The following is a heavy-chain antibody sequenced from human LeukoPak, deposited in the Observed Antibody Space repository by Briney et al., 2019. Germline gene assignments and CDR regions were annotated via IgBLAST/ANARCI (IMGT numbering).Heavy chain of an antibody. CDR2: IYYSGST. CDR3: ARQLGYCSSTSCYADKVDY. J-gene: IGHJ4*02. D-gene: IGHD2-2*01. Sequence: SETLSPTCTVSGGSISSSSYYWGWIRQPPGKGLEWIGSIYYSGSTYYNPSLKSRVAISVDTSKNQFSLKLSSVTAADTAVYYCARQLGYCSSTSCYADKVDYWGQGTLVTVSS. CDR1: GGSISSSSYY. V-gene: IGHV4-39*01.